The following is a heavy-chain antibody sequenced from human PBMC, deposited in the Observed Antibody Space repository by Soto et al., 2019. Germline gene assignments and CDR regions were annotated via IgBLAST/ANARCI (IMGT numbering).Heavy chain of an antibody. D-gene: IGHD1-1*01. CDR3: SALTLWNDFDI. J-gene: IGHJ3*02. Sequence: EVQLVESGGGLVQPGGSLRLSCAASGFTFSSYWMHWVRQAPGKGLVWVSRINSDGSSTSYADSVKGGFTISRDNAKNTLYLQMNSLRAEDTAVYYCSALTLWNDFDIWGQGTMVTVSS. CDR1: GFTFSSYW. CDR2: INSDGSST. V-gene: IGHV3-74*01.